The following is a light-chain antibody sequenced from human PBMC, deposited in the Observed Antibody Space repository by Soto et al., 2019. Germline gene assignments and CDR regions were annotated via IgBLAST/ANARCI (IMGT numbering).Light chain of an antibody. J-gene: IGLJ1*01. Sequence: QSALTQPASVSGSPGQSITISCTGTSSDVGNYNLVTWYQQHPGKAPKLMIYEVSKRPSRVSNRFSGSKSGNTASLTISGLQAEDVADYYCCSYAGSSTCVFGTGTKVTVL. CDR1: SSDVGNYNL. V-gene: IGLV2-23*02. CDR2: EVS. CDR3: CSYAGSSTCV.